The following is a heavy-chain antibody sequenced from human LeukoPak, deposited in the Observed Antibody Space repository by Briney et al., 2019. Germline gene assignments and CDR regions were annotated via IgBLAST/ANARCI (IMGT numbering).Heavy chain of an antibody. CDR1: GYTFTAYY. Sequence: ASVKVSCKASGYTFTAYYIHWVRQAPGQGLEWMGWIKSNSGDTNYVQKFQGRVTMTRDTSMNTVYMELTSLMSDDTAFYFCAADKQQLSYFFDYWGQGTLVTVSS. CDR2: IKSNSGDT. V-gene: IGHV1-2*02. D-gene: IGHD6-13*01. CDR3: AADKQQLSYFFDY. J-gene: IGHJ4*02.